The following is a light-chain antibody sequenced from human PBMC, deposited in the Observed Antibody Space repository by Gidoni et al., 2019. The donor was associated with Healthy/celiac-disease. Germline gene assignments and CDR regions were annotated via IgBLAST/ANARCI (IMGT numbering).Light chain of an antibody. CDR3: QSYDSSLSGSV. Sequence: QSVLTQPTSVSRAPGQMVTISCTWSRSNIVAGYDVHWYQQLPGTAPKLLIYGNSNRPSVVPDRFSGSKSGTSASLAITGLQAEDEADYYCQSYDSSLSGSVFGGGTKLTVL. CDR1: RSNIVAGYD. V-gene: IGLV1-40*01. CDR2: GNS. J-gene: IGLJ2*01.